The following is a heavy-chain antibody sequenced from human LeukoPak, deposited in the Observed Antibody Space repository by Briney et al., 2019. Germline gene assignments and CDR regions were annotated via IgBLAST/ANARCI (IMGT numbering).Heavy chain of an antibody. Sequence: LGGSLSLSCAASGFTFSSNSMSWVRQAPGKGLEWVANINQDGSEKYYADSVKGRFTISRDNAKNSLYLQMNSLRAEDTAVYYCARAPYSSGWYGFDHWGQGTLVTVSS. J-gene: IGHJ4*02. D-gene: IGHD6-19*01. CDR2: INQDGSEK. CDR3: ARAPYSSGWYGFDH. V-gene: IGHV3-7*01. CDR1: GFTFSSNS.